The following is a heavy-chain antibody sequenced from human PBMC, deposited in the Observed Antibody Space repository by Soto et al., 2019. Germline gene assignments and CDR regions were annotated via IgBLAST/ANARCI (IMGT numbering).Heavy chain of an antibody. V-gene: IGHV4-4*02. CDR1: GASISSSSW. CDR3: AAIVHYYYGMDV. Sequence: QVQLQESGPGLVKPSGTLSLTCAVSGASISSSSWWSWVRQSPGKGLAWIGELYHSEGANYNPSLKSRVTISIHKSKYQFSLKLRSVTAADTAVDECAAIVHYYYGMDVWGQGTTVTVSS. D-gene: IGHD2-2*01. J-gene: IGHJ6*02. CDR2: LYHSEGA.